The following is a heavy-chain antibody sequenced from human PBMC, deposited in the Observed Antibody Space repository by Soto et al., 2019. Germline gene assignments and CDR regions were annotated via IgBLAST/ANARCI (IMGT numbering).Heavy chain of an antibody. Sequence: GSLRLSCAASGFTFSSYSMNWVRQAPGKGLEWVSYISSSSSTIYYAESVKGRFTISRDNSKSTLYLQMNSLRAEDTATYYCAKGAEGYVVSSLDYWGQGTLVTVSS. CDR2: ISSSSSTI. D-gene: IGHD5-12*01. V-gene: IGHV3-48*01. J-gene: IGHJ4*02. CDR3: AKGAEGYVVSSLDY. CDR1: GFTFSSYS.